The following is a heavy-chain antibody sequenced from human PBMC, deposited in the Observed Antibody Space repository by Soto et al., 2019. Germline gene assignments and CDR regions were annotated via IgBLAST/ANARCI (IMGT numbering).Heavy chain of an antibody. V-gene: IGHV2-5*02. CDR2: IYWDNDK. D-gene: IGHD3-10*01. J-gene: IGHJ4*02. CDR3: ARSLWFGELH. CDR1: GFSLCTTGVG. Sequence: QIILKESGPTLVQPPQTLTLTCSFSGFSLCTTGVGVGWIRQSPGKALEWLAIIYWDNDKRYSPSLKSRVTTTKDTSKIQAVLTVPNMEPVDTGTYYCARSLWFGELHWGKGALVTVPS.